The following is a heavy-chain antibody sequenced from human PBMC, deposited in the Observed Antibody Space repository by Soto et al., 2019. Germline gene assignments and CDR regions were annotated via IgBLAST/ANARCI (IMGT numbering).Heavy chain of an antibody. J-gene: IGHJ4*02. CDR2: VSKRGYT. CDR1: GFYFNNYG. D-gene: IGHD4-17*01. CDR3: AKDRDYGGVASFLDY. V-gene: IGHV3-21*01. Sequence: PGGSLRLSCAVSGFYFNNYGINWVRQPPGKGLEWVSSVSKRGYTYYSDSVKGRFTISRDNAKNSVSLQMNSLRAEDTAVYYCAKDRDYGGVASFLDYWGLGTLVTVSS.